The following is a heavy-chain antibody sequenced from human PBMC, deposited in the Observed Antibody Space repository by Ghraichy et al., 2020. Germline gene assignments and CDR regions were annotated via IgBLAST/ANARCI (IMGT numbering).Heavy chain of an antibody. CDR1: GFPFRGYW. V-gene: IGHV3-7*01. D-gene: IGHD5-24*01. CDR2: IKQDGTEE. J-gene: IGHJ6*02. CDR3: AKNIVMAGKILYFYYGMDV. Sequence: GESLNISCAASGFPFRGYWMTWVRQAPGKGLEWVASIKQDGTEEKYLDSVKGRFTISRDNPKNSLYLQMDSLRTEDTAVYYCAKNIVMAGKILYFYYGMDVWGPGTTVTVSS.